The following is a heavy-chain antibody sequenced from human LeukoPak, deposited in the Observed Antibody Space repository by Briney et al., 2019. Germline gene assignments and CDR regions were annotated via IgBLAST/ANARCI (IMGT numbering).Heavy chain of an antibody. CDR2: ISYSGSA. J-gene: IGHJ4*02. Sequence: SETLSLTCTVSGDSISNYYWSWIRQPPGKGLEWIGYISYSGSANYNPSLKSRVTILVDTSKNQFSLKLSSVTAADTAMYYCARTRKGSGSYYSAGSPYYFDYWGQGTLVTVSS. CDR3: ARTRKGSGSYYSAGSPYYFDY. V-gene: IGHV4-59*01. CDR1: GDSISNYY. D-gene: IGHD3-10*01.